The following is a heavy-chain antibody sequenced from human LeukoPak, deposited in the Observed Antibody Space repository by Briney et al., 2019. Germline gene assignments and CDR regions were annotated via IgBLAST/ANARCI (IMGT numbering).Heavy chain of an antibody. CDR3: ARDSGGYSGYYGMDV. D-gene: IGHD5-12*01. CDR2: IGYDGSNK. Sequence: GGSLRLSCAASGFTFSSYGMHWVRQAPGKGLEWVAVIGYDGSNKYYADSVKGRFTISRDNSKNTLYLQMNSLRAEDTAVYYCARDSGGYSGYYGMDVWGQGTTVTVSS. V-gene: IGHV3-33*01. CDR1: GFTFSSYG. J-gene: IGHJ6*02.